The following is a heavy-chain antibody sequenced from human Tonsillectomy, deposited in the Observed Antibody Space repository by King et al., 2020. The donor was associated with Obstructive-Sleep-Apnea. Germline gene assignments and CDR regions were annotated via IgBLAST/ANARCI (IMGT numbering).Heavy chain of an antibody. V-gene: IGHV4-59*08. CDR2: MYYSGNT. CDR3: ARHRGVEDYGDYGDYFDY. J-gene: IGHJ4*02. D-gene: IGHD4-17*01. Sequence: VQLQESGPGLVKPSETLSLTCTVSGGSISNYYWSWIRQPPGKGLEWIGYMYYSGNTNFNPSLKSRVTISADTSKIHFSLRLSSVTAADTAVYYCARHRGVEDYGDYGDYFDYWGQGTLVTVSS. CDR1: GGSISNYY.